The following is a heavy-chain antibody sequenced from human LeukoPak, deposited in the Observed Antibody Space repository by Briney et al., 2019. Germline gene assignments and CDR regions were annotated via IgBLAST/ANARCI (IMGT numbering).Heavy chain of an antibody. J-gene: IGHJ4*02. CDR3: AKVWLRGRGSYASRPH. Sequence: GGSLRLSCAASGFTFSSYWMSWVRQAPGKGLEWVANIKQDGSEKYYVDSVKGRFTISRDNAKNSLYLQMNSLRAEDTAVYYCAKVWLRGRGSYASRPHWGQGTLVTVSS. V-gene: IGHV3-7*03. D-gene: IGHD1-26*01. CDR1: GFTFSSYW. CDR2: IKQDGSEK.